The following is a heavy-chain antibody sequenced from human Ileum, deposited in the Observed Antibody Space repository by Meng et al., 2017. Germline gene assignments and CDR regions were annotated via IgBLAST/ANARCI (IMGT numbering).Heavy chain of an antibody. D-gene: IGHD6-6*01. CDR2: IYYSGST. CDR1: GGSVSSGCYY. Sequence: VPLEGCGPSLVRPPETLAPAWTVSGGSVSSGCYYWSWIRQPPGKGLELIGHIYYSGSTNYNPSLKSRVTISVDMSKNQFSLKLNSVTAADTAIYFCARSSTSPASYFFDYWGQGTLVTVSS. J-gene: IGHJ4*02. CDR3: ARSSTSPASYFFDY. V-gene: IGHV4-61*01.